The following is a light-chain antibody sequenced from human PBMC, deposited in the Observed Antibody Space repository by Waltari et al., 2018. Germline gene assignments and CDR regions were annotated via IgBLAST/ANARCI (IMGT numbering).Light chain of an antibody. V-gene: IGLV2-11*01. Sequence: QSALTQPRSVSGSPGQSVTISCTGTTSDVGDYNYVSWYQQHPGKAPKAMIYDVYKRPSGVPDRFSGSKSGNTASLTISGLQAEDGADYYCCSYADSSTYVFGTGTQVTVL. CDR2: DVY. CDR3: CSYADSSTYV. J-gene: IGLJ1*01. CDR1: TSDVGDYNY.